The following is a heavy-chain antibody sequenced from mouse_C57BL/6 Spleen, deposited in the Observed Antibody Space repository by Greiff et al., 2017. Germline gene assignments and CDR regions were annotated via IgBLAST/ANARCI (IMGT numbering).Heavy chain of an antibody. CDR1: GYTFTSYW. V-gene: IGHV1-64*01. CDR3: ARSDYYSSNAMDY. Sequence: QVQLQQPGAELVKPGASVKLSCKASGYTFTSYWMHWVKQRPGQGLEWIGMIHPNSGSTNYNEKFKSKATLTVDISSSTAYLQLSSLTSEDSAVYYCARSDYYSSNAMDYWGQGTSVTVSS. CDR2: IHPNSGST. D-gene: IGHD1-1*01. J-gene: IGHJ4*01.